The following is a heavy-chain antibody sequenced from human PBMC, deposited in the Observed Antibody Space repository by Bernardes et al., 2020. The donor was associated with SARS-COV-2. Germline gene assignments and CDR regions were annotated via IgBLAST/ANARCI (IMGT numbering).Heavy chain of an antibody. CDR2: ISSSSSYI. V-gene: IGHV3-21*01. CDR1: GFIFSSYS. CDR3: ARAFCSGGSCYGGYGMDV. Sequence: GSLRLSCAASGFIFSSYSMNWVRQAPGKGLEWVSSISSSSSYIYYADSVKGRFTISRDNAKNSLYLQMSSLTAEDTAVYYCARAFCSGGSCYGGYGMDVWGQGTTVTVSS. D-gene: IGHD2-15*01. J-gene: IGHJ6*02.